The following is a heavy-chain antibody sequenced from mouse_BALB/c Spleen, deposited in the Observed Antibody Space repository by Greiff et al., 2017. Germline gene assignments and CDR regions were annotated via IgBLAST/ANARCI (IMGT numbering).Heavy chain of an antibody. CDR1: GYSITSDYA. V-gene: IGHV3-2*02. D-gene: IGHD2-10*02. CDR3: ARWGYGNYLYYFDY. J-gene: IGHJ2*01. CDR2: ISYSGST. Sequence: EVKVEESGPGLVKPSQSLSLTCTVTGYSITSDYAWNWIRQFPGNKLEWMGYISYSGSTSYNPSLKSRISITRDTSKNQFFLQLNSVTTEDTATYYCARWGYGNYLYYFDYWGQGTTLTVSS.